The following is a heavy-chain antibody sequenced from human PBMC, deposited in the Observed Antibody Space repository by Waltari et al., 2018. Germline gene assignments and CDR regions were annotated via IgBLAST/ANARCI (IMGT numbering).Heavy chain of an antibody. D-gene: IGHD3-16*02. CDR1: GFTFSSYA. J-gene: IGHJ4*02. CDR3: AKDRRDMITFGGVIVKESDY. V-gene: IGHV3-23*03. Sequence: EVQLLESGGGLVQPGGSLRLSCAASGFTFSSYAMSWVRQAPGKGLEWVSVIYSGGSTYYADSVKGRFTISRDNSKNTLYLQMNSLRAEDTAVYYCAKDRRDMITFGGVIVKESDYWGQGTLVTVSS. CDR2: IYSGGST.